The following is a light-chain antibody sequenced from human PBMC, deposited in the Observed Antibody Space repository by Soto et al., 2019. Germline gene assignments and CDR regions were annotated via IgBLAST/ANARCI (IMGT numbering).Light chain of an antibody. V-gene: IGKV3-20*01. J-gene: IGKJ1*01. CDR1: PSVNNY. CDR3: QQYGSSPRT. CDR2: GAS. Sequence: EILLTQSPSTLSLSPGERATLSCRASPSVNNYLAWYQQKPGQPPSLLIYGASSRATGIPDRFSGSGSGTDFTLTISRLEHEDFAVYYCQQYGSSPRTFGQGTKVE.